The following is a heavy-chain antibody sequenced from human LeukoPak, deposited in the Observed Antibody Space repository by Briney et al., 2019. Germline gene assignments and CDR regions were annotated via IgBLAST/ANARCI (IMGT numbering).Heavy chain of an antibody. CDR2: ISHDGSNK. J-gene: IGHJ6*03. Sequence: GSLRLSCAASGFTFSSYAMSWVRQAPGKGLAWVAIISHDGSNKYYADSVKGRFTISRDNSKNILYLQMNNLTPEDTAVYYCTRDAPYMDVWGRGTTVTVSS. CDR3: TRDAPYMDV. V-gene: IGHV3-30-3*01. CDR1: GFTFSSYA.